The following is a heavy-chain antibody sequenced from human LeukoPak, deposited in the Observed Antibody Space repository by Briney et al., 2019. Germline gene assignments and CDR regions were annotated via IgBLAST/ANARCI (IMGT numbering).Heavy chain of an antibody. J-gene: IGHJ4*02. Sequence: SETLSLTCTVSGGSISSGDYYWRWIRQPPGKGLEWIGYIYYSGSTYYNPSLKSRVTISVDTSKNQFSLKLSSVTAADTAVYYCARESAITMVRGYWGQGTLVTVSS. D-gene: IGHD3-10*01. CDR3: ARESAITMVRGY. V-gene: IGHV4-30-4*08. CDR2: IYYSGST. CDR1: GGSISSGDYY.